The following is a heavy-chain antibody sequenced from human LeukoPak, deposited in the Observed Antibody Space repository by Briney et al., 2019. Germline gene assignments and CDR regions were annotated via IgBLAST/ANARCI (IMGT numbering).Heavy chain of an antibody. CDR2: IWYDGSNK. D-gene: IGHD1-1*01. Sequence: GRSLRLSCAASGFTFSSYGMRWVRQAPGKGLGWVAVIWYDGSNKYYEDSMKGRFTISRDNSKNTLYLQMNSLRAEDTAVYYCARERTGFDPWGQGTLVTVSS. CDR1: GFTFSSYG. V-gene: IGHV3-33*01. J-gene: IGHJ5*02. CDR3: ARERTGFDP.